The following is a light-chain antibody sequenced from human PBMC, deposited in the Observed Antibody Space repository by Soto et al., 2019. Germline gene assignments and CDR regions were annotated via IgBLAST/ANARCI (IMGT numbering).Light chain of an antibody. CDR2: DVS. CDR1: QSVSRW. CDR3: QQYSSYAS. Sequence: DIQMTQSPSTRSASLGDRVTITCRASQSVSRWLAWYQQKPGKAPKLLISDVSNLERGVPSRFSGSGSGTEFTLTISSLETDDVATYYCQQYSSYASFGQGTKVDIK. V-gene: IGKV1-5*01. J-gene: IGKJ1*01.